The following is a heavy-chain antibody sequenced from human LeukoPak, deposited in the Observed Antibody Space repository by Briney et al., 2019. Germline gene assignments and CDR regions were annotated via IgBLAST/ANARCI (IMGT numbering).Heavy chain of an antibody. V-gene: IGHV3-74*01. CDR1: GFTFNNYW. Sequence: GGSLRLSCAASGFTFNNYWMHWVRQAPGKGLGWVSRINSDGSSTNYADSVKGRFTISRDNAKNTLYLQMDSLRAEDTAVYYCARGASGYSYGWGQGTLVTVSS. CDR3: ARGASGYSYG. J-gene: IGHJ4*02. D-gene: IGHD5-12*01. CDR2: INSDGSST.